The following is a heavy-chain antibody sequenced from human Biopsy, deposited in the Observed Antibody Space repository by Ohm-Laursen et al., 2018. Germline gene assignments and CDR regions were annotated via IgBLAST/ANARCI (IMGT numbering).Heavy chain of an antibody. D-gene: IGHD4-23*01. CDR3: ARGSNEYGGLYFPH. Sequence: SDTLSLTCTVSGGSFTGHYWSWIRQPPGKGLEWIGHISYTGYTSYKSSLKSRVTISLDTSRKHFSLRLTSLAAADMAVYYCARGSNEYGGLYFPHWGQGTLVTVSS. CDR2: ISYTGYT. CDR1: GGSFTGHY. V-gene: IGHV4-59*11. J-gene: IGHJ1*01.